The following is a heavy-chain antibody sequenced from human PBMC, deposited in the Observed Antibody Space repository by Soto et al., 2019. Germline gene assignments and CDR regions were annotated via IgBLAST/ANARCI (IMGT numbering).Heavy chain of an antibody. CDR1: GDSIRSYY. J-gene: IGHJ6*02. Sequence: SETLSLTCTVSGDSIRSYYWSWIRQPPGKGLEWIGYISYTGSTHYNPSLKSRVTISADTSKNQFSLKLSSVTAADTALYYCAREGVAAPYYYYGMDVWGQGSTVTVSS. CDR3: AREGVAAPYYYYGMDV. V-gene: IGHV4-59*01. D-gene: IGHD2-15*01. CDR2: ISYTGST.